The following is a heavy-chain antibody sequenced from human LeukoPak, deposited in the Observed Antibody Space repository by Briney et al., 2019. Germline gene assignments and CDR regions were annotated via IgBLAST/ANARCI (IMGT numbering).Heavy chain of an antibody. D-gene: IGHD2-8*02. CDR2: INHSGST. CDR1: GGSFSGYY. Sequence: SETLSLTCAVYGGSFSGYYWSWLRQPPGKGLEWIGEINHSGSTNYNPSLKSRVTISVDTSKNQFSLKLSSVTAADTAVYYCARGRGRHHIVLVVYATPNWFDPWGQGTLVTVSS. V-gene: IGHV4-34*01. CDR3: ARGRGRHHIVLVVYATPNWFDP. J-gene: IGHJ5*02.